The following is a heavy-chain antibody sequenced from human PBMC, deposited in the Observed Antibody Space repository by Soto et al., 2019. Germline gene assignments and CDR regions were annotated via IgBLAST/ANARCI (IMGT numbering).Heavy chain of an antibody. CDR2: IYHSGST. Sequence: SEPLSLTCAVSGYSISSGYYWGWIRQPPGKGLEWMGTIYHSGSTFHNPSLKSRVTISVDTSKNQFSLRLRSVTAADTAVYYCAVGYCSSTTCSREYFQHWGQGTLVTVSS. V-gene: IGHV4-38-2*01. CDR3: AVGYCSSTTCSREYFQH. CDR1: GYSISSGYY. J-gene: IGHJ1*01. D-gene: IGHD2-2*01.